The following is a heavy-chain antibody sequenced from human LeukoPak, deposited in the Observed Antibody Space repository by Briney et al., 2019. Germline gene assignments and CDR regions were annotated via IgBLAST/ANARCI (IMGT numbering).Heavy chain of an antibody. CDR1: GGSISSGGYS. V-gene: IGHV4-30-2*01. CDR3: ARGGIAARPNWFDP. Sequence: SETLSLTCAVSGGSISSGGYSWSWIRQPPGKGLEWIGYIHHSGSTYYNPSLKSRVTISVDRSKNQFSLKLSSVTAADTAVYYCARGGIAARPNWFDPWGQGTLVTVSS. J-gene: IGHJ5*02. D-gene: IGHD6-6*01. CDR2: IHHSGST.